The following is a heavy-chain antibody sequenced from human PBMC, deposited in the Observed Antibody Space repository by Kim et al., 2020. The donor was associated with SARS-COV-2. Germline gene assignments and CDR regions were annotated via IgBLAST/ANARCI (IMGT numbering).Heavy chain of an antibody. CDR1: GFTFTSYS. CDR3: ARDPGRRVLEWSYGAEKYWDF. J-gene: IGHJ2*01. V-gene: IGHV3-21*01. Sequence: GGSLRLSCAASGFTFTSYSMNWVRQAPGKGLEWVSSISSSSRYIFYAEPVKGRFTISRDNAKNSWFLQMNSLEADDTADKYCARDPGRRVLEWSYGAEKYWDFWGRGTLVSVSS. D-gene: IGHD3-3*01. CDR2: ISSSSRYI.